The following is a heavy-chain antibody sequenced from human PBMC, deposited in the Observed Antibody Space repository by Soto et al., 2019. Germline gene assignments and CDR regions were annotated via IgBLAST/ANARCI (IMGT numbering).Heavy chain of an antibody. Sequence: QVQLVQSGAEVKKPGASVTVSCKASGYTFTTYGVSWVRQAPGQGLEWLGWINGYNGNAKYAENLQGRVTMTTDTSTSTAYMEPRSLRSDDTAVYYCARMGVVPYYYYGMDVWGQGTTVTVSS. CDR1: GYTFTTYG. CDR3: ARMGVVPYYYYGMDV. J-gene: IGHJ6*02. D-gene: IGHD3-16*01. V-gene: IGHV1-18*01. CDR2: INGYNGNA.